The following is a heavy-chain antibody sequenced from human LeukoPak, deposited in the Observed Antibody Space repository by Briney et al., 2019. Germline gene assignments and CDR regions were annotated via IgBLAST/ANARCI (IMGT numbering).Heavy chain of an antibody. CDR3: ARDSGSYSTYYFDY. CDR2: IIPIFGIA. Sequence: GRSVKVSCKPSGGTFSSHAISWVRQGPGQGLEWMGRIIPIFGIANYAQKFQGRVTITADKSTSTAYMELSSLRSEDTAVYYCARDSGSYSTYYFDYWGQGTLVTVSS. D-gene: IGHD1-26*01. CDR1: GGTFSSHA. J-gene: IGHJ4*02. V-gene: IGHV1-69*04.